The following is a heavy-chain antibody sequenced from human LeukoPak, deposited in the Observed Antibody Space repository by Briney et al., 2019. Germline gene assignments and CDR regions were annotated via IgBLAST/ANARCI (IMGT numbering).Heavy chain of an antibody. J-gene: IGHJ4*02. V-gene: IGHV3-30*03. CDR2: ISFGGSDR. CDR3: ARGNQEDAHWIVAAVEIDY. Sequence: GRSLRLSCTASEFSFSSYDMNWVRQAPGKGLEWVAFISFGGSDRYYADSVKGRFTISRSNSKDTLYLQMNSLRVDDTAVYYCARGNQEDAHWIVAAVEIDYWGQGTLVTVSS. D-gene: IGHD6-13*01. CDR1: EFSFSSYD.